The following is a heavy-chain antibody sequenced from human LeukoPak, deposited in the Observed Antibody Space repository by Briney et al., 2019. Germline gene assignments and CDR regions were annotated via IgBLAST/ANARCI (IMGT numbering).Heavy chain of an antibody. Sequence: ASVKVSCKASGYTFTSYGINWVRQAPGQGLEWMGWISAYNGDTNYAQKLQGRVTMTRDMSTSTVYMELRSLRSDDTAVYYCARGGTELRYFDWLSPGGYYYYYMDVWGKGTTVTISS. D-gene: IGHD3-9*01. J-gene: IGHJ6*03. V-gene: IGHV1-18*01. CDR1: GYTFTSYG. CDR2: ISAYNGDT. CDR3: ARGGTELRYFDWLSPGGYYYYYMDV.